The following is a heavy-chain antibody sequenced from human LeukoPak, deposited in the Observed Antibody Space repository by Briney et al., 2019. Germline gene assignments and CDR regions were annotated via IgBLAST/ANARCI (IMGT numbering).Heavy chain of an antibody. Sequence: ASVKVSCKASGYTFTSYDINWVRQATGQGLEWMGGIIPIFGTANYAQKFQGRVTITADESTSTAYMELSSLRSEDTAVYYCARDHGIAESWGQGTLVTVSS. D-gene: IGHD6-13*01. J-gene: IGHJ5*02. CDR2: IIPIFGTA. V-gene: IGHV1-69*13. CDR3: ARDHGIAES. CDR1: GYTFTSYD.